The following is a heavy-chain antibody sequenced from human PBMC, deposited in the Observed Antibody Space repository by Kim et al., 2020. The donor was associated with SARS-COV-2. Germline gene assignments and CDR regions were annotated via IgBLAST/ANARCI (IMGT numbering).Heavy chain of an antibody. CDR3: AHTLYGDYVDAFDI. Sequence: SGPTLVKPTQTLTLTCTFSGFSLSTSGVGVGWIRQPPGKALEWLALIYWDDDKRYSPSLKSRLTITKDTSKNQVVLTMTNMDPVDTATYYCAHTLYGDYVDAFDIWGQGTMVTVSS. CDR1: GFSLSTSGVG. J-gene: IGHJ3*02. V-gene: IGHV2-5*02. CDR2: IYWDDDK. D-gene: IGHD4-17*01.